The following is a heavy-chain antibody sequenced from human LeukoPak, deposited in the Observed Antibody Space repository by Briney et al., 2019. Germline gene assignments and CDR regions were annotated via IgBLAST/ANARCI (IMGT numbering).Heavy chain of an antibody. Sequence: SETLSLTCAVSGGSISSGGYSWGWIRQPPGKGLEWIGYISHSGTTYYNPSLKSRVTISVDRSKNQFSLKLTSVTAADTAVYYCARYSSTWPYWYFDLWGRGTLVTVSS. CDR1: GGSISSGGYS. J-gene: IGHJ2*01. CDR3: ARYSSTWPYWYFDL. D-gene: IGHD6-13*01. CDR2: ISHSGTT. V-gene: IGHV4-30-2*01.